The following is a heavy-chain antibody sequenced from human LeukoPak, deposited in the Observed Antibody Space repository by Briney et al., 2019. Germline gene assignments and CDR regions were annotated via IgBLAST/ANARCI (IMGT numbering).Heavy chain of an antibody. J-gene: IGHJ4*02. D-gene: IGHD5-18*01. V-gene: IGHV4-39*01. CDR1: GGSISSSSYY. Sequence: SETLSLTCTVSGGSISSSSYYWGWIRQPPGKGLEWIASIYYSGSTYDNPSLKSRVTISVDTSMNQFSLKLNSVTAADTAVYYCARVRGRVDTAMGTFDYWGQGTLVTVSS. CDR2: IYYSGST. CDR3: ARVRGRVDTAMGTFDY.